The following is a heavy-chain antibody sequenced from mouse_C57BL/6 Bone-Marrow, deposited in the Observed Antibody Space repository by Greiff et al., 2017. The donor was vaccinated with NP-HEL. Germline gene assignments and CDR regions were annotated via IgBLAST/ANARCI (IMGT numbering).Heavy chain of an antibody. J-gene: IGHJ2*01. V-gene: IGHV10-1*01. Sequence: EVQRVESGGGLVQPKGSLKLSCAASGFSFNTYAMNWVRQAPGKGLEWVARIRSKSNNYATYYADSVKDRFTISRDDSESMLYLQMNNLKTEDTAMYYCVRLYGYDGGDYWGQGTTLTVSS. CDR1: GFSFNTYA. CDR2: IRSKSNNYAT. D-gene: IGHD2-2*01. CDR3: VRLYGYDGGDY.